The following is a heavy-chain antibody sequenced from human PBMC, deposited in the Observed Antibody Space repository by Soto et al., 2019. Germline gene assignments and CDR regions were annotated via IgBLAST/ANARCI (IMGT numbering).Heavy chain of an antibody. CDR3: PKHKVGSCSTTTCLGLDY. CDR1: GFTFSSYA. Sequence: GGSLRLSCEASGFTFSSYAMSWVRQAPGKGLEWVSGISGSGGGTYYAESVKGRFTISRDNSKSTLYLQMNSLRAEDTAIYYCPKHKVGSCSTTTCLGLDYWGQGAWVTVSS. D-gene: IGHD2-2*01. J-gene: IGHJ4*02. V-gene: IGHV3-23*01. CDR2: ISGSGGGT.